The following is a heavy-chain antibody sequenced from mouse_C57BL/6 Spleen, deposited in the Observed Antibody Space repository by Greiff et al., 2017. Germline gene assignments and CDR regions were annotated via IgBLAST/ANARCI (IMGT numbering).Heavy chain of an antibody. CDR2: ISSGSSTI. CDR1: GFTFSDYG. V-gene: IGHV5-17*01. J-gene: IGHJ4*01. CDR3: ERRHYYSYKNDAMDD. Sequence: EVKVVESGGGLVKPGGSLQLSCAASGFTFSDYGMHWVRQAPGQGLAWVAYISSGSSTIYYADTVKGRFTISRDNATNTLFLQMTSLRSEYTAMFYCERRHYYSYKNDAMDDWRHATAVTTS. D-gene: IGHD2-12*01.